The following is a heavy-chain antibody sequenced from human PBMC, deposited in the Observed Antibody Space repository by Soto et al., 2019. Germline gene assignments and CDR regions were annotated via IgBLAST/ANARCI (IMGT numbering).Heavy chain of an antibody. J-gene: IGHJ4*02. V-gene: IGHV3-23*01. Sequence: GGSLRLSCAASGFSFAGYAVAWVRQAPGKGLEWVSGISDRGDTTHYADSVKGRFSISRDTSKNTLYLQLNTLRADDTAVYYCAKDKPGTTSFDYWGQGTLVTVSS. D-gene: IGHD1-1*01. CDR3: AKDKPGTTSFDY. CDR2: ISDRGDTT. CDR1: GFSFAGYA.